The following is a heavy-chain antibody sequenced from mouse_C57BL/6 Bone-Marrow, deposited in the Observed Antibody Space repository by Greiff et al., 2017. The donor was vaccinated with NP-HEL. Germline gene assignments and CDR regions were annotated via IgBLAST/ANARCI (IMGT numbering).Heavy chain of an antibody. V-gene: IGHV2-9-1*01. D-gene: IGHD2-3*01. Sequence: QVQLKESGPGLVAPSQSLSITCTVSGFSLTSYAISWVRQPPGKGLEWLGVIWTGGGTNYNSALKSRLSISKDNSKSQVFLKMNSLQTDDTARYYCARKGGSGYDGYPDWYFDVWGTGTTVTVSS. CDR1: GFSLTSYA. J-gene: IGHJ1*03. CDR3: ARKGGSGYDGYPDWYFDV. CDR2: IWTGGGT.